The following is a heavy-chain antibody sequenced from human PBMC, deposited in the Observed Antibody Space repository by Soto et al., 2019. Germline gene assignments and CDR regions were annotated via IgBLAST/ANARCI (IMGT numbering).Heavy chain of an antibody. CDR2: ISDSDGST. D-gene: IGHD4-17*01. J-gene: IGHJ6*02. CDR3: ATTTVTRVYYYYGMDV. CDR1: GFTFSYYA. Sequence: PGGSLRLSCAASGFTFSYYAMSWVRQAPGKGLEWVSTISDSDGSTYYADSVKGRFTISRDNSKNTLYLQMNSLRVEGTAVYYCATTTVTRVYYYYGMDVWGQGTTVTVSS. V-gene: IGHV3-23*01.